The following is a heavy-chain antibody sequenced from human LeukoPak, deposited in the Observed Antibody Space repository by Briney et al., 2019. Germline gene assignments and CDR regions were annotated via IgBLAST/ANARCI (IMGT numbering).Heavy chain of an antibody. CDR1: GGSISSGSYY. CDR2: IYTSGST. D-gene: IGHD5-18*01. J-gene: IGHJ3*01. V-gene: IGHV4-61*02. Sequence: PSQTLSLTCTVSGGSISSGSYYWSWIRQPAGKGLEWIGRIYTSGSTNYNPSLKSRVTISVDTSKNQFSLRLNSVTAADTAVYYCARYNYGYDALDFWGQGTMVTVSS. CDR3: ARYNYGYDALDF.